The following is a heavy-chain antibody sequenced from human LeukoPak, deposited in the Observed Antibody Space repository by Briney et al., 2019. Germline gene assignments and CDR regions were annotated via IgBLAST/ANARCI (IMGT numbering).Heavy chain of an antibody. CDR3: VKDVHYLGSYRESLDP. V-gene: IGHV3-66*03. CDR2: IYSDNT. D-gene: IGHD3-10*01. CDR1: GFTVSSNS. Sequence: GGSLRLSCTVSGFTVSSNSMSWVRQAPGKGLEWVSFIYSDNTHYSDPVKRRFTISRDNSKNTLYLQMNSLRLEYTAIYYCVKDVHYLGSYRESLDPWGRGTLVTVSS. J-gene: IGHJ5*02.